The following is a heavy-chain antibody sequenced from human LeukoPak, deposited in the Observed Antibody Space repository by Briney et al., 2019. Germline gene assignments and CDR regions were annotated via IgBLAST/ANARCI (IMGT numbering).Heavy chain of an antibody. CDR2: ITWNGGTT. V-gene: IGHV3-43D*03. J-gene: IGHJ4*02. CDR3: AKEGSTWYHFDY. CDR1: GFTFDDYA. Sequence: GGSLRLSCAASGFTFDDYAMHWVRQAPGKGLEWVSLITWNGGTTYYADSVKGRFTISRDNTKNSLYLQMISLRAEDTAFYYCAKEGSTWYHFDYWGEGTLVTVSS. D-gene: IGHD6-13*01.